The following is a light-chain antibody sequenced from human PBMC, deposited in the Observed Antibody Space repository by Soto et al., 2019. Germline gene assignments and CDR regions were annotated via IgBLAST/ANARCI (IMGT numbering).Light chain of an antibody. CDR2: DVS. J-gene: IGLJ1*01. CDR1: SSDVGGYNY. V-gene: IGLV2-11*01. CDR3: CSYAGSYTLYV. Sequence: QSVLTQPRSVSGSPGQSVTISCTGTSSDVGGYNYVSWYQQHLGKAPKVMIYDVSKRPSGVPDRFSGSKSGNTASLTISGLQAEDEADYYCCSYAGSYTLYVFGTGTKVTVL.